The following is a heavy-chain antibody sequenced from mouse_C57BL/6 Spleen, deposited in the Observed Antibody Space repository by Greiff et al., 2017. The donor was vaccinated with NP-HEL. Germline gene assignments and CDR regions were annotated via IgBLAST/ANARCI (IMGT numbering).Heavy chain of an antibody. CDR2: IDPSDSYT. CDR3: ARKRPYDGYSYYAMDY. Sequence: QVQLQQPGAELVMPGASVKLSCKASGYTFTSYWMHWVKQRPGQGLEWIGEIDPSDSYTNYNQKFKGKSTLTVDKSSSTAYMQLSSLTSEDSAVYYCARKRPYDGYSYYAMDYWGQGTSVTVSS. CDR1: GYTFTSYW. J-gene: IGHJ4*01. D-gene: IGHD2-3*01. V-gene: IGHV1-69*01.